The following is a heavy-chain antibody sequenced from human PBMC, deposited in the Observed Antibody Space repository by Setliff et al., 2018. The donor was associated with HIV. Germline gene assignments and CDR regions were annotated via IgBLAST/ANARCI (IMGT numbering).Heavy chain of an antibody. D-gene: IGHD3-10*01. Sequence: GGSLRLSCAASGFTFSNAWMHWVRQAPGKGLEWVGRIKTKADGGTTDYAAPVKGRFTISRDDSKDTLYLQMNSLKAEDTAMYYCVTFYGGASWGQGTLVTVSS. CDR3: VTFYGGAS. J-gene: IGHJ5*02. CDR2: IKTKADGGTT. V-gene: IGHV3-15*07. CDR1: GFTFSNAW.